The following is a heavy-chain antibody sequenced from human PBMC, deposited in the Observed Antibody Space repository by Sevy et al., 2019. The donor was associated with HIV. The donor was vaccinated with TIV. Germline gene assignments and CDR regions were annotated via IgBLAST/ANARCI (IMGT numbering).Heavy chain of an antibody. Sequence: GGSLRLSCAASGFTFSNYAMHWVRQAPGKGLEWVALISYEETKKYSLDSVKRRFTISRDNSKSTLYLEMSSLRAEDTALYYCARVKRQWMVLDVSDYYYGMDVWGQGTTVTVSS. CDR3: ARVKRQWMVLDVSDYYYGMDV. J-gene: IGHJ6*02. CDR2: ISYEETKK. D-gene: IGHD6-19*01. V-gene: IGHV3-30*03. CDR1: GFTFSNYA.